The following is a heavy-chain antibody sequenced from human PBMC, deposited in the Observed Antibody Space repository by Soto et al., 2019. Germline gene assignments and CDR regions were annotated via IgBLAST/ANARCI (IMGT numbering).Heavy chain of an antibody. CDR3: TSGSGSYLTIDY. J-gene: IGHJ4*02. D-gene: IGHD3-10*01. V-gene: IGHV3-49*04. CDR2: IRSKAYGGTT. CDR1: GFTFGGYA. Sequence: GGSLRLSCTASGFTFGGYAMSWVRQAPGKGLEWVGFIRSKAYGGTTEYAAAVKGRFTISRDDSKSIAYLQINSRKTEDTAVYYCTSGSGSYLTIDYWGQGTLVTVSS.